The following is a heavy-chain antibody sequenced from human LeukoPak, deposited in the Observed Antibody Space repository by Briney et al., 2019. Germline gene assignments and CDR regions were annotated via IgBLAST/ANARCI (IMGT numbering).Heavy chain of an antibody. V-gene: IGHV3-23*01. D-gene: IGHD4-23*01. CDR2: ISGSGGNT. J-gene: IGHJ4*02. Sequence: PGGSLRLSCAASGFTFSSYAMSWVRQAPGKGLEWVSAISGSGGNTYYADSVKGRFTLSRDNSKSTLYLQMNSLRAEDTAIYYCAKDQYGGNPQYYFDYWGQGTLVTVSS. CDR1: GFTFSSYA. CDR3: AKDQYGGNPQYYFDY.